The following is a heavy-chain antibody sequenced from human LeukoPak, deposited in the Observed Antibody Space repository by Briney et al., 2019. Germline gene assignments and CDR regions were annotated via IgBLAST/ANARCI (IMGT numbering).Heavy chain of an antibody. CDR2: INPNSGGT. CDR3: ARSYMSGSYHDY. Sequence: ASMKVSCKASGYTFTGYYLHWVRQAPGQGLEWMGWINPNSGGTNYAQKFQGRVTMTRDTSISTAYMELSRLRSDDTAVYYCARSYMSGSYHDYWGQGTQVTVSS. V-gene: IGHV1-2*02. J-gene: IGHJ4*02. D-gene: IGHD3-16*02. CDR1: GYTFTGYY.